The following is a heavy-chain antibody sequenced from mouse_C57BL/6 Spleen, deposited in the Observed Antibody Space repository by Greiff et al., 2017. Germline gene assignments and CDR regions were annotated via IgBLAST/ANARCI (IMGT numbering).Heavy chain of an antibody. Sequence: QVQLQQSGAELMKPGASVKLSCTATGYTFTGYWIEWVKQRPGHGLEWIGEILPGSGSTNYNEKFKGKATFTADTSSNTAYVQLSSLTTEDAAIYYYARSVDYSNYYLYFDGWGTGTTVTVSS. CDR1: GYTFTGYW. D-gene: IGHD2-5*01. J-gene: IGHJ1*03. CDR3: ARSVDYSNYYLYFDG. V-gene: IGHV1-9*01. CDR2: ILPGSGST.